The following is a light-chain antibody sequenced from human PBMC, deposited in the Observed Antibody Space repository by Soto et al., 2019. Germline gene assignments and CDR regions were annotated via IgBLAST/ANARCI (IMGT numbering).Light chain of an antibody. CDR2: DAS. CDR1: QDISNY. CDR3: QQYDNLPPYT. J-gene: IGKJ2*01. Sequence: DIQMTQSPSSLSASVGDRVTITFQASQDISNYLNWYQQKPGKAPKLLIYDASNLETGVPSRFSGSGSGTDFTFTISSLQPEDIATYYCQQYDNLPPYTFGQGTNLEIK. V-gene: IGKV1-33*01.